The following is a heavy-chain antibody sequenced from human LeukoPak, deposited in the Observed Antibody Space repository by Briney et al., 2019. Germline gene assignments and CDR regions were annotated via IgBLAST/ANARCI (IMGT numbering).Heavy chain of an antibody. Sequence: GASVKVSCKASGYTFTGYYMHWVRQAPGQGLEWMGWINRNSGGTNYAQKFQGRVTMTRDTSISTAYMELSRLRSDDTAVYYCARDLSRYERFDYWGQGTLVTVSS. CDR2: INRNSGGT. V-gene: IGHV1-2*02. CDR3: ARDLSRYERFDY. CDR1: GYTFTGYY. J-gene: IGHJ4*02. D-gene: IGHD3-16*01.